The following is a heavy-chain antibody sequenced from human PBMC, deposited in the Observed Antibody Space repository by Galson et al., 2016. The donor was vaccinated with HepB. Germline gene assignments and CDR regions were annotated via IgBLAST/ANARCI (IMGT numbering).Heavy chain of an antibody. V-gene: IGHV3-7*01. CDR1: GFTFSNYW. CDR2: IKPDGTTK. D-gene: IGHD2-8*01. Sequence: SLRLSCAASGFTFSNYWMSWVRQAPEKGLEWVANIKPDGTTKNYVGSVRGRFTIARDNAKNSLYLQMNSLRPEDTATYYCARPVSADEGLGNWGQGTLVTVSS. J-gene: IGHJ4*02. CDR3: ARPVSADEGLGN.